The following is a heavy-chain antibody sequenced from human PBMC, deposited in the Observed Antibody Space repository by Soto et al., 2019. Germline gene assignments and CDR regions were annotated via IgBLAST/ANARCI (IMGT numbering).Heavy chain of an antibody. D-gene: IGHD2-15*01. Sequence: PPETLSLTCRVYGGSVSEYYWSWGRQPAGKGLEWIGRIRPGGNTNYSPSLMSRVTMSVDTSRNQFSLKLTSVTAADTAVYYCVIVPLCARSSHFASWG. V-gene: IGHV4-4*07. CDR3: VIVPLCARSSHFAS. J-gene: IGHJ5*01. CDR1: GGSVSEYY. CDR2: IRPGGNT.